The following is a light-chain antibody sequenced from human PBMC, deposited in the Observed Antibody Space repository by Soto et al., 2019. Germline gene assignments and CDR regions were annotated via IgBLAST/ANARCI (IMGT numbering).Light chain of an antibody. CDR1: QSISTN. V-gene: IGKV1-39*01. CDR2: DVS. Sequence: DIQMTQSPSSLSASVGDRVTIFCRASQSISTNVHWYQHKPGRAPRLLISDVSTLQSGVPGRFRCSGSETEFTLTITYVQPEDFATYYCQQGYSIHALTFGGGTKVDIK. J-gene: IGKJ4*01. CDR3: QQGYSIHALT.